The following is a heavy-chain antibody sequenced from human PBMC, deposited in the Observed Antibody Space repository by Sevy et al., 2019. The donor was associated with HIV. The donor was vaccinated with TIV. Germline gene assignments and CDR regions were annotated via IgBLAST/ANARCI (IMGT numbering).Heavy chain of an antibody. V-gene: IGHV3-48*01. D-gene: IGHD3-22*01. Sequence: GGSLRLSCAASGFTFSNYNINWVRQAPGKGLEWVSYISSSGSTIYYADSVKGRFTISRDNAKNSLFLQMNSLRAEDTAVYYCARDRFYDISGNRRGYFMDVWGKGTTVTVSS. CDR3: ARDRFYDISGNRRGYFMDV. CDR2: ISSSGSTI. J-gene: IGHJ6*03. CDR1: GFTFSNYN.